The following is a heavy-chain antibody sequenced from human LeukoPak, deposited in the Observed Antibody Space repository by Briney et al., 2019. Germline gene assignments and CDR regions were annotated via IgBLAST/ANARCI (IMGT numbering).Heavy chain of an antibody. CDR3: AKGAFERFGEPSDY. CDR1: GFTFTSFA. D-gene: IGHD3-10*01. Sequence: GGSWRLSCAASGFTFTSFAMGWFGQAPGKGLEWFSCISGSGGYTYYPDSVKGRFTISRDNSKNTLYLQMNSLRAEDTAVYYCAKGAFERFGEPSDYWGQGTLVTVSS. J-gene: IGHJ4*02. V-gene: IGHV3-23*01. CDR2: ISGSGGYT.